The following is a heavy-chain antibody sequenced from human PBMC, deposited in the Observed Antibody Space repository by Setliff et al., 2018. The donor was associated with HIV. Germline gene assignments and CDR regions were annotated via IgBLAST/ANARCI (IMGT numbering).Heavy chain of an antibody. J-gene: IGHJ3*02. Sequence: ASVKVSCKASGYTFSSYGISWVRQAPGQGVEWMGWISAYNGNTNYAQKLQGRLTMTTDTSTSTAYMELRSLRSDDTAVYYCARGYYNFWSGYYDSRFPNPIDAFDIWGQGTMVTVSS. CDR3: ARGYYNFWSGYYDSRFPNPIDAFDI. CDR1: GYTFSSYG. D-gene: IGHD3-3*01. V-gene: IGHV1-18*01. CDR2: ISAYNGNT.